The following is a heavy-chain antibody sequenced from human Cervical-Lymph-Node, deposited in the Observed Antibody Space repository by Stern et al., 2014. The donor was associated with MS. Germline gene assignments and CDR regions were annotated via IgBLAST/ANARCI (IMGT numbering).Heavy chain of an antibody. CDR1: GYTFTSYG. J-gene: IGHJ6*02. Sequence: QVQLVQSGAEVQKPGASVKVSCKASGYTFTSYGINWVRQAPGQGFEWMGCISPYNGNANSAQKLQGRITMTTDTSTSTAHMELRSLRPDDTAVYYCARESDYYDSSGFYFHYDYYYGMDVWGQGTTVTVSS. CDR2: ISPYNGNA. D-gene: IGHD3-22*01. CDR3: ARESDYYDSSGFYFHYDYYYGMDV. V-gene: IGHV1-18*01.